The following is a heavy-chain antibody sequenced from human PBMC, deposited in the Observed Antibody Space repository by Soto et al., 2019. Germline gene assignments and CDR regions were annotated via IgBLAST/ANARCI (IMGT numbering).Heavy chain of an antibody. V-gene: IGHV3-74*01. CDR1: GFSFRSHW. D-gene: IGHD2-2*01. J-gene: IGHJ4*02. CDR3: ARAETELGSCTTTNCLFDY. CDR2: INTDGSST. Sequence: EVQLVESGGALVQPGGSLRLTCAASGFSFRSHWMHWVRQAPGKGLVWVSRINTDGSSTVYAEAVKGRFTISRDNAKNTLYLQMDSLRAEDAAVYYCARAETELGSCTTTNCLFDYWGQGTLVTVSS.